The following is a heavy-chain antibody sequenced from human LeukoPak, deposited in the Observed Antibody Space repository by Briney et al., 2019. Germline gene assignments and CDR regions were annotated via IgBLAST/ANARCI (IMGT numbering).Heavy chain of an antibody. J-gene: IGHJ4*02. V-gene: IGHV1-2*02. Sequence: ASVKVSCKTSGYTFTGLGLYIHWVRQAPGQGLEWMGWINPRSGGTNYAQKFQGRVTMTRDTSISTAYMDLSRLTSDDTAVYYCATDPTTAGTTRFDYWGQGTLVTVSS. CDR1: GYTFTGLGLY. CDR3: ATDPTTAGTTRFDY. CDR2: INPRSGGT. D-gene: IGHD1-1*01.